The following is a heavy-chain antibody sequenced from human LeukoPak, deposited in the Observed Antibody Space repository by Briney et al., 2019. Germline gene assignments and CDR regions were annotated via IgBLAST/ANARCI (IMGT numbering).Heavy chain of an antibody. CDR2: IDYSGST. J-gene: IGHJ4*02. CDR3: ARSGPYYGSGSCFDY. D-gene: IGHD3-10*01. CDR1: GVSISSGGYY. V-gene: IGHV4-31*03. Sequence: SETLSLTCTVSGVSISSGGYYWSWIRQHPGKVLEWIGYIDYSGSTYYNPSLKSRVTISVDTSKNQFSLKLSSVTAADAAVYYCARSGPYYGSGSCFDYWGQGTLVTVSS.